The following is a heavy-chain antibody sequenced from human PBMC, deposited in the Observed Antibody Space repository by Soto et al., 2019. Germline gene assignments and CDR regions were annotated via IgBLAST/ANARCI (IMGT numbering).Heavy chain of an antibody. D-gene: IGHD3-22*01. CDR3: AVSYDSSGYTLGY. Sequence: AASLKVSCKASGYTFTGYYMHWVRQAPGQGLEWMGWINPNSGGTNYAQKFQGRVTMTRDTSISTAYMELSRLRSDDTAVYYCAVSYDSSGYTLGYWGQGTLVTVSS. CDR2: INPNSGGT. V-gene: IGHV1-2*02. CDR1: GYTFTGYY. J-gene: IGHJ4*02.